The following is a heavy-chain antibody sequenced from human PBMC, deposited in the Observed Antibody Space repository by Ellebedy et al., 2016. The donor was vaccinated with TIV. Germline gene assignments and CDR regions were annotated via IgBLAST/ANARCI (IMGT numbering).Heavy chain of an antibody. V-gene: IGHV1-3*01. CDR2: INAGNGNT. CDR3: ARDLSRGYDSPVPWFDP. D-gene: IGHD5-12*01. CDR1: GYTFTSYA. J-gene: IGHJ5*02. Sequence: ASVKVSCXASGYTFTSYAMHWVRQAPGQRLEWMGWINAGNGNTKYSQKFQGRVTITRDTSASTAYMELSSLRSEDTAVYYCARDLSRGYDSPVPWFDPWGQGTLVTVSS.